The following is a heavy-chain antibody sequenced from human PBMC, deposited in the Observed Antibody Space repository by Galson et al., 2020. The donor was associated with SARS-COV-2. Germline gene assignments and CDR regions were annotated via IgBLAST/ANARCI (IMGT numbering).Heavy chain of an antibody. CDR2: IYYSGST. Sequence: ETSETLSLTCTVSGGSISSYYWSWIRQPPGKGLEWIGYIYYSGSTNYNPSLKSRVTISVDTSKNQFSLKLSSVTAADTAVYYCASHQQQLLVQGPYFDYWGQGTLVTVSS. CDR3: ASHQQQLLVQGPYFDY. CDR1: GGSISSYY. V-gene: IGHV4-59*08. D-gene: IGHD6-19*01. J-gene: IGHJ4*02.